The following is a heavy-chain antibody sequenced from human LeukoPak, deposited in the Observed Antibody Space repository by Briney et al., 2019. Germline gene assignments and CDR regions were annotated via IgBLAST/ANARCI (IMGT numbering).Heavy chain of an antibody. CDR1: GFTFSSYG. Sequence: PGGSLRLSCAASGFTFSSYGMHGVRQAPGKGLEWGAFIRYDGSNKYYADSVKGRFTISRDNSKNTLYLQMNSLRAEDTAVYYCAKSRHMVRGVTPFDYWGQGTLVTVSS. V-gene: IGHV3-30*02. J-gene: IGHJ4*02. CDR2: IRYDGSNK. CDR3: AKSRHMVRGVTPFDY. D-gene: IGHD3-10*01.